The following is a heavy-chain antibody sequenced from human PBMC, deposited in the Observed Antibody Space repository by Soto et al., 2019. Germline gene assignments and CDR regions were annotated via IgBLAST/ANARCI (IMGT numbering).Heavy chain of an antibody. J-gene: IGHJ5*02. CDR3: AVHWGLRYDWFDP. D-gene: IGHD5-12*01. Sequence: QVQLQESGPGLVKPSETLSLTCTVSGGSVSSYYWSWIRQPPGKGLEWIGCIYYSGSTNYNPSIISRVTRSVDTSKNQFSLKLNSVTAADTAVYYCAVHWGLRYDWFDPWGQVTLVTVSS. V-gene: IGHV4-59*08. CDR2: IYYSGST. CDR1: GGSVSSYY.